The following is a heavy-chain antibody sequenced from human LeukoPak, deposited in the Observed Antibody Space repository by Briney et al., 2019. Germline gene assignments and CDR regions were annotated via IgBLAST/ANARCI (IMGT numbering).Heavy chain of an antibody. D-gene: IGHD3-16*02. CDR2: ISYSGNT. Sequence: SETLSLTCTVSGGSISTYYWSWIRQPPGKGLEWIGYISYSGNTNYNPSLKSRVTMSVDTSKNQFSLKLSSVTAADTAVYYCARRRDYVWGSYRYAFGIWGQGTMVTVSS. CDR3: ARRRDYVWGSYRYAFGI. CDR1: GGSISTYY. V-gene: IGHV4-59*01. J-gene: IGHJ3*02.